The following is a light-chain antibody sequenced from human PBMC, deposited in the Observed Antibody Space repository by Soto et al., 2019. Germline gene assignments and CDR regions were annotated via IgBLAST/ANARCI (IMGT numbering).Light chain of an antibody. CDR2: YDS. CDR1: NIRSKT. V-gene: IGLV3-21*01. J-gene: IGLJ2*01. CDR3: QVWEIGPNHMF. Sequence: YELTQPPSVSVAPGETARIACGGNNIRSKTVHWYQQKPGQAPVLVISYDSDRPSGIPERFSGSNSGDTATLTISRIEVGDEADYFCQVWEIGPNHMFFGGGTKLTVL.